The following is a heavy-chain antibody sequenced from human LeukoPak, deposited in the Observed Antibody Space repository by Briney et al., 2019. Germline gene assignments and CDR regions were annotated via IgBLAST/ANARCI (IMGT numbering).Heavy chain of an antibody. V-gene: IGHV4-59*01. CDR3: ARVGYYYDSRALDY. CDR1: DGSISSYY. CDR2: IYYSGST. J-gene: IGHJ4*02. Sequence: SETLSLTCTVSDGSISSYYWSWIRQPPGKGLEWIGYIYYSGSTNYNPSLKSRVTISVDTSKNQFSLKLSSVTAADTAVYYCARVGYYYDSRALDYWGQGTLVTVSS. D-gene: IGHD3-22*01.